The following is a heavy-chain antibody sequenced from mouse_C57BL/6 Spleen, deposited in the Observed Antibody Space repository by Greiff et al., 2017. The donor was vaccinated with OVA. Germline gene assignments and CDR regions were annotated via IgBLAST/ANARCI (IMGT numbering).Heavy chain of an antibody. CDR2: IYPGDGDT. CDR3: ASSHYYGSSYDY. Sequence: QVQLKQSGPELVKPGASVKISCKASGYAFSSSWMNWVKQRPGKGLEWIGRIYPGDGDTNYNGKFKGKATLTADTSSSTAYMQLSSLTSEDAAFYFCASSHYYGSSYDYWGQGTTLTVSS. CDR1: GYAFSSSW. J-gene: IGHJ2*01. V-gene: IGHV1-82*01. D-gene: IGHD1-1*01.